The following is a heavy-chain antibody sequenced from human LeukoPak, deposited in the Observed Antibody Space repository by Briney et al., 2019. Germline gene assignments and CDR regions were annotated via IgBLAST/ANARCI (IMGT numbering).Heavy chain of an antibody. CDR1: GGTFSSYA. D-gene: IGHD5-12*01. CDR2: IIPIFATA. CDR3: ARRGIVATIGDYYYYYYGMDV. Sequence: ASVTVSCKASGGTFSSYAISWVRQAPGQGLEWMGGIIPIFATANYAQKIQGRVTITADASTSTAYMELSSLRSEDTAVYYCARRGIVATIGDYYYYYYGMDVWGQGTTVTVSS. V-gene: IGHV1-69*13. J-gene: IGHJ6*02.